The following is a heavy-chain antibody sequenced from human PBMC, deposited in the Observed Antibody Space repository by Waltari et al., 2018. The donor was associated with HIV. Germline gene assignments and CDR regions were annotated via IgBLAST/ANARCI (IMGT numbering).Heavy chain of an antibody. CDR2: MNPNSGNT. CDR1: GYTFSTYD. J-gene: IGHJ6*02. D-gene: IGHD2-2*01. CDR3: SRGLHCTATSCLLYHGMDV. Sequence: QVQPVQSGAEVKKPGASVKVSCKASGYTFSTYDINWVRQATGQGLEWMGWMNPNSGNTGYAQKFQGRVNMTRNSSIRTAYMELSSLRSDDTAVYYCSRGLHCTATSCLLYHGMDVWGQGTAVSVSS. V-gene: IGHV1-8*01.